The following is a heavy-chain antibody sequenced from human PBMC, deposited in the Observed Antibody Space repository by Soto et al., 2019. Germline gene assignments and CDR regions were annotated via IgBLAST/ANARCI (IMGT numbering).Heavy chain of an antibody. Sequence: QVQLVQSGAEMKEPGSSVKVSCKTSGGTFSSSAISWLRQAPGQGLEWMGGIIPLFRTPDYAKKFQGRVTIAADESTSTAYMELSSLRSEDTAVYYCARDNDRLQLGGNYYYILDVGGQGTTITVSS. D-gene: IGHD4-4*01. J-gene: IGHJ6*02. CDR3: ARDNDRLQLGGNYYYILDV. V-gene: IGHV1-69*12. CDR2: IIPLFRTP. CDR1: GGTFSSSA.